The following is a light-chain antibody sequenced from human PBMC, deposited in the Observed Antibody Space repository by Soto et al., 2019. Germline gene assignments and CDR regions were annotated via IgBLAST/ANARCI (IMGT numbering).Light chain of an antibody. CDR2: DAS. CDR3: QQYNNWPFT. Sequence: EIVMTQSPATLSVSPGERATLSCRASQSVSSNLAWYRQKPGQAPRLLIYDASARATGIPARFSGSGSGTEFTLTISSLQSEDFAVYYCQQYNNWPFTFGPGTKVDIK. V-gene: IGKV3-15*01. CDR1: QSVSSN. J-gene: IGKJ3*01.